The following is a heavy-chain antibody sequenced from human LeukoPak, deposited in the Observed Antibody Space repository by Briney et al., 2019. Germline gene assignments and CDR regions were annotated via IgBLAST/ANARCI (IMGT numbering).Heavy chain of an antibody. CDR1: GGTFSSYA. J-gene: IGHJ4*02. Sequence: SVKVSFKASGGTFSSYAISWVRQAPGQGLEWMGWIIPIFGTANYAQKFQGRVTITADESTSTAYMELSSLRSEDTAVYYCARGSQLTGDFDYWGQGTLVTVSS. V-gene: IGHV1-69*13. CDR2: IIPIFGTA. D-gene: IGHD7-27*01. CDR3: ARGSQLTGDFDY.